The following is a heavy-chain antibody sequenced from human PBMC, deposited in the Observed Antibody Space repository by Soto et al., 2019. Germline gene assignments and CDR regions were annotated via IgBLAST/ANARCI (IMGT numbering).Heavy chain of an antibody. CDR3: ARDHCRDYVQLHY. CDR1: GGTFSSYA. CDR2: IIPIFGTT. D-gene: IGHD3-16*01. Sequence: QVQLVQSGAEVKKPGSSVKVSCKASGGTFSSYAISWGRQAPGQGLEWMGGIIPIFGTTNYAPKFQGRVTITADESTSTAYMELSTLRSEDTAVYYCARDHCRDYVQLHYWGQGTLVTVSS. J-gene: IGHJ4*02. V-gene: IGHV1-69*12.